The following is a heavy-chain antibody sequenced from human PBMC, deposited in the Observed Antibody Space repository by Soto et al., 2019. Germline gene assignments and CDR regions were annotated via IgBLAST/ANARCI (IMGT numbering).Heavy chain of an antibody. CDR3: ARYSSRWSYYYYYGMDV. V-gene: IGHV4-39*01. Sequence: ASETLSLTCTVSGGSISSSSNYHWGWIRQPPGKGLEWIGSIYYSGSTYYNPSLKSRVTISVDTPKNQFSLKLSPVTAADTAVYYCARYSSRWSYYYYYGMDVWGQGTTVT. J-gene: IGHJ6*02. CDR1: GGSISSSSNYH. CDR2: IYYSGST. D-gene: IGHD6-13*01.